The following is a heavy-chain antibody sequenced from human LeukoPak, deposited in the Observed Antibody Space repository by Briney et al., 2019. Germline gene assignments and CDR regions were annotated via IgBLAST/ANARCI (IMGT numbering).Heavy chain of an antibody. V-gene: IGHV1-69*04. D-gene: IGHD1-26*01. Sequence: SVKVSCKASGGTFSSYTISWVRQAPGQGLEWMGRIIPILGIANYAQKFQGRVTITADKSTSTAYMELSSLRSEDAAVYYCAREVGATTGYYYGMDVWGQGTTVTVSS. J-gene: IGHJ6*02. CDR2: IIPILGIA. CDR1: GGTFSSYT. CDR3: AREVGATTGYYYGMDV.